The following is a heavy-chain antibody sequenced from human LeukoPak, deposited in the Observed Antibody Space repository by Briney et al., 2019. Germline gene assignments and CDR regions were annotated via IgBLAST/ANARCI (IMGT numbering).Heavy chain of an antibody. CDR2: ISTYNGDT. V-gene: IGHV1-18*01. J-gene: IGHJ4*02. CDR3: ARRSGNWYYVDS. Sequence: GASVKVSCKASGYTFTSYGINWVRQAPGQGLEWMGWISTYNGDTNYEQKVQGRVTMTTDTSPRTAYMELTSLRSDDTAVYYCARRSGNWYYVDSWGQGTLVTVSS. CDR1: GYTFTSYG. D-gene: IGHD1-1*01.